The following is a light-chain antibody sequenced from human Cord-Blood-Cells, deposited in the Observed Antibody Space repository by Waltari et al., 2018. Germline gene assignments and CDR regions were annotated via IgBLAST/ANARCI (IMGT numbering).Light chain of an antibody. CDR2: DAS. V-gene: IGKV1-5*01. J-gene: IGKJ1*01. CDR3: QQYNSYGT. Sequence: IQMTQSPSTLSASVGDRVTITCRASQSISSWLAWYHQKPWKAPKLLICDASSLESGVPSRFSGSGSGTELTRTISSLQPDDFATYYCQQYNSYGTFGQGTKVEIK. CDR1: QSISSW.